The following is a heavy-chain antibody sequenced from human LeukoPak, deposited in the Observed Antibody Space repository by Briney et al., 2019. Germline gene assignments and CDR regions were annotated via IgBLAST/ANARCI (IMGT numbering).Heavy chain of an antibody. CDR2: ISGSGGST. CDR3: ARDRWYGGSRFAPGSPI. CDR1: GFTFSSYA. D-gene: IGHD1-26*01. V-gene: IGHV3-23*01. J-gene: IGHJ4*02. Sequence: PGGSLRLSCAASGFTFSSYAMSWVRQAPGKGLEWVSAISGSGGSTYYADSVKGRFTISRDNAKNSLYLQMNSLRAEDTAVYYCARDRWYGGSRFAPGSPIWGQGTLVTVSS.